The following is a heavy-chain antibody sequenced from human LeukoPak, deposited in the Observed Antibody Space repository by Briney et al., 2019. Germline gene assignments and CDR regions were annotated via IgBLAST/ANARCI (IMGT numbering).Heavy chain of an antibody. V-gene: IGHV3-21*01. D-gene: IGHD3-22*01. CDR3: ARDRWYYYDSSDYYHDAFDI. CDR2: ISSSSSYI. CDR1: GFTFSSYS. Sequence: GGSLRLSCAASGFTFSSYSMNWVRQAPGKGLEWVSSISSSSSYIYYADSVKGRFTISRDNSKNTLYLQMNSLRAEDTAVYYCARDRWYYYDSSDYYHDAFDIWGQGTMVTVSS. J-gene: IGHJ3*02.